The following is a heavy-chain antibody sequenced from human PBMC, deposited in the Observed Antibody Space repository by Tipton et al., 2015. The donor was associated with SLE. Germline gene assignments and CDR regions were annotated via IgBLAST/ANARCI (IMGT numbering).Heavy chain of an antibody. V-gene: IGHV4-59*01. Sequence: TLSLTCTVSGGSISSYYWSWVRQPPGKGLEWIGYIYYSGSTNYNPSLQSRVTISVDTSKNQFSLKLSSVTAADTAVYYCARGHYYDSSGYPGAFDIWGQGTMVTVSS. J-gene: IGHJ3*02. CDR3: ARGHYYDSSGYPGAFDI. CDR1: GGSISSYY. D-gene: IGHD3-22*01. CDR2: IYYSGST.